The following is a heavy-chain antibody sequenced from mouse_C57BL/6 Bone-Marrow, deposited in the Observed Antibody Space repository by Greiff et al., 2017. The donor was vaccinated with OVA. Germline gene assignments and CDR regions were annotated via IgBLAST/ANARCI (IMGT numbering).Heavy chain of an antibody. CDR3: ATTGSSYGYFDV. V-gene: IGHV3-6*01. Sequence: EVKLMESGPGLVKPSQSLSLTCSVSGYSITSGYYWNWLRQFPGNKLEWMGYISYDGSNNYNPSLKNRISITRDTSKNQFFLKLNSVTTEDTATYYCATTGSSYGYFDVWGTGTTVTVSS. CDR1: GYSITSGYY. J-gene: IGHJ1*03. CDR2: ISYDGSN. D-gene: IGHD1-1*01.